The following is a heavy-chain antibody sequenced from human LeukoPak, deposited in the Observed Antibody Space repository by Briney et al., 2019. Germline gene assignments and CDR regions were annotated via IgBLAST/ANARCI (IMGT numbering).Heavy chain of an antibody. CDR1: GFTFSSYG. CDR2: ISYDGSNK. CDR3: AKEGYTSAYYFDY. Sequence: PGRSLRLSCAASGFTFSSYGMQWVRQAPGKGLEWVAVISYDGSNKYYADSVKGRFTISRDNSKNTLYLQMNSLRAEDTAVYYCAKEGYTSAYYFDYWGQGTLVTVSS. J-gene: IGHJ4*02. D-gene: IGHD5-18*01. V-gene: IGHV3-30*18.